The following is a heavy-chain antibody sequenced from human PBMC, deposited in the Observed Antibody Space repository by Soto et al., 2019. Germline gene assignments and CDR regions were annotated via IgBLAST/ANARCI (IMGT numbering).Heavy chain of an antibody. CDR1: GGTFSTDA. D-gene: IGHD1-1*01. CDR3: AGVRITVTTEGWFDP. J-gene: IGHJ5*02. CDR2: IIPMFGPA. V-gene: IGHV1-69*01. Sequence: QVQLVQSRAEVREPGSSVKVSCKASGGTFSTDAISWVRQAPGQGLEWMGGIIPMFGPANYAREFQGRVTITADESTSTTYLELSSLRSEDTAVYYCAGVRITVTTEGWFDPWGQGTLVTVSS.